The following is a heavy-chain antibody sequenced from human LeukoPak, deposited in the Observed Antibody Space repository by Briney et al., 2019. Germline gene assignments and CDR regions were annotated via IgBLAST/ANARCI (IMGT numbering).Heavy chain of an antibody. CDR2: IYLGGSDT. D-gene: IGHD2-2*01. CDR1: GYSFTNYW. V-gene: IGHV5-51*01. J-gene: IGHJ4*02. Sequence: GESLKISCKGSGYSFTNYWIGWVRQMPGKGLEWMGIIYLGGSDTRYSPSFQGQVTISADKSISIAYLQWSSLKASDTAMYYCARKGRYCSSTNCPFDYWGQGTLVTVSS. CDR3: ARKGRYCSSTNCPFDY.